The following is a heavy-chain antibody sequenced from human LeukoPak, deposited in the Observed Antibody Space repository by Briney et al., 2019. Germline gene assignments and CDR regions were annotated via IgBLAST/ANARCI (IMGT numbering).Heavy chain of an antibody. V-gene: IGHV1-2*04. CDR3: AREGYFDWFTYYFDY. Sequence: EASVKVSCKASGYTFTGYYMHWVRQAPGQGLEWMGWINPNSGGTNYAQKFQGWVTMTRDTSISTAYMELSRLRSDDTAVYYCAREGYFDWFTYYFDYWGQGTLVTVSS. CDR1: GYTFTGYY. CDR2: INPNSGGT. D-gene: IGHD3-9*01. J-gene: IGHJ4*02.